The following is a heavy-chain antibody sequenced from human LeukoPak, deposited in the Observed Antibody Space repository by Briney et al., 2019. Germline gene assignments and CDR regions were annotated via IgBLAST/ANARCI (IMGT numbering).Heavy chain of an antibody. J-gene: IGHJ4*02. V-gene: IGHV3-7*05. CDR1: GFTFSSYW. D-gene: IGHD3-10*01. Sequence: PGGSLRLSCAASGFTFSSYWMSWVRQAPGKGLEWVANIKKDGSEKYYVDSVKGRFSISRDNAKNPLYLQMNSLRAEDTAVYYCARARSGSERKAYYWGQGTLVTVSS. CDR2: IKKDGSEK. CDR3: ARARSGSERKAYY.